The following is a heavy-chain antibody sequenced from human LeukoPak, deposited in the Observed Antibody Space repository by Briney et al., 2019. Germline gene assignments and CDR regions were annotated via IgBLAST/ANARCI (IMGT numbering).Heavy chain of an antibody. CDR3: ARLADYDSSGYLSY. CDR2: IIPIFGTA. CDR1: GGTFSSYA. V-gene: IGHV1-69*01. J-gene: IGHJ4*02. Sequence: SVKASFKASGGTFSSYAISWVRQAPGQGLEWMGGIIPIFGTANYAQKFQGRVTITADESTSTAYMELSSLRSEDTAVYYCARLADYDSSGYLSYWGQGTLVTVSS. D-gene: IGHD3-22*01.